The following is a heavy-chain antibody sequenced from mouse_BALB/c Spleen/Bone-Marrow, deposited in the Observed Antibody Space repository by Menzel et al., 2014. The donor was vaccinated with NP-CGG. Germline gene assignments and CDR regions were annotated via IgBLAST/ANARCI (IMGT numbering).Heavy chain of an antibody. CDR3: ARHGDNYVFDY. J-gene: IGHJ2*01. D-gene: IGHD1-3*01. Sequence: EVKLMESGGGLVSPGGSLKLSCAASGFTFSNYAMSWVRQTPEKRLEWVATVSSGGSFTYYPDSVKGRFTISRDSAKNTLYLQMSSLRSEDTAMYYCARHGDNYVFDYWGQGTTLTVSS. V-gene: IGHV5-9-3*01. CDR2: VSSGGSFT. CDR1: GFTFSNYA.